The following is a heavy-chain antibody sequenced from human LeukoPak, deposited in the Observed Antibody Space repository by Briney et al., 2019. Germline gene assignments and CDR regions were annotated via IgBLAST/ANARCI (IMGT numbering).Heavy chain of an antibody. CDR1: GFTFSSYW. J-gene: IGHJ4*02. Sequence: GGFLRLSCAASGFTFSSYWMSWVRQAPGKGLEWVANIKQDGSEKYYVDSVKGRFTISRDNAKNSLYLQMNSLRAEDTAVYYCARVDGSENNDYWGQGTLVTVSS. V-gene: IGHV3-7*01. CDR3: ARVDGSENNDY. D-gene: IGHD3-10*01. CDR2: IKQDGSEK.